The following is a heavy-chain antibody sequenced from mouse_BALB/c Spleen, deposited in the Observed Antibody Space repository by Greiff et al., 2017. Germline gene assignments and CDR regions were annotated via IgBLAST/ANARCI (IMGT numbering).Heavy chain of an antibody. Sequence: VKVVESGAELAKPGASVKMSCKASGYTFTSYWMHWVKQRPGQGLEWIGYINPSTGYTEYNQKFKDKATLTADKSSSTAYMQLSSLTSEDSAVYYCARGGYYGDFDYWGQGTTLTVSS. CDR1: GYTFTSYW. J-gene: IGHJ2*01. V-gene: IGHV1-7*01. CDR2: INPSTGYT. CDR3: ARGGYYGDFDY. D-gene: IGHD1-1*01.